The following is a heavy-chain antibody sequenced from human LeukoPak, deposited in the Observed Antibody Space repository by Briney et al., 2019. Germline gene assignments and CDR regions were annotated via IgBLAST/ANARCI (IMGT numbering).Heavy chain of an antibody. J-gene: IGHJ4*02. CDR3: AKPPSYLVTAAMNYFDY. D-gene: IGHD2-2*01. V-gene: IGHV3-53*01. Sequence: GGSLRLSCAASGFTVSSNYMSWVRQAPGKGLEWVSVIYSGGSTYYADSVKGRFTISRDNSKNTLYLQMNSLRAEDTAVYYCAKPPSYLVTAAMNYFDYWGQGTLVTVSS. CDR1: GFTVSSNY. CDR2: IYSGGST.